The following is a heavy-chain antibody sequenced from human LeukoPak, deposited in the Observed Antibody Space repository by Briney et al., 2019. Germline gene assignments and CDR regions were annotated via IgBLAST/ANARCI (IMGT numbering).Heavy chain of an antibody. CDR1: GFTFSGSA. V-gene: IGHV3-73*01. Sequence: PGGSLRLSCAASGFTFSGSAIHWVRQASEKGLEWVGRIRSKGNNYATTYGASVKGRFTFSRDDSKNTAYLQMNSLKTEDTAVYYCTRSLYYDSWSGYFGGEDFDYWGQGTLVTVSS. CDR3: TRSLYYDSWSGYFGGEDFDY. J-gene: IGHJ4*02. CDR2: IRSKGNNYAT. D-gene: IGHD3-3*01.